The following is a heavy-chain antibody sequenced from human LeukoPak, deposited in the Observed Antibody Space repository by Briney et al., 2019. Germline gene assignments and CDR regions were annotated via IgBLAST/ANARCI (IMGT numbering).Heavy chain of an antibody. CDR2: ISGSGGNT. CDR3: AKPRYFDWSYDAFDI. Sequence: GGSLRLSCAASGFNFNSYAKTWVRQAPGKGLEWVSTISGSGGNTYYADSVKGRFTISRDNAKNSLYLQMNSLRAEDTALYYCAKPRYFDWSYDAFDIWGQGTMVTVSS. J-gene: IGHJ3*02. CDR1: GFNFNSYA. D-gene: IGHD3-9*01. V-gene: IGHV3-23*01.